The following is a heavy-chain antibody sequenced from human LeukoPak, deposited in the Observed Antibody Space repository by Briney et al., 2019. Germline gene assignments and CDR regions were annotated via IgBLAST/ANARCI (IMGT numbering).Heavy chain of an antibody. D-gene: IGHD3-10*01. CDR1: GGSFSGYY. V-gene: IGHV4-34*01. J-gene: IGHJ4*02. Sequence: SETLSLTCAVYGGSFSGYYWSWIRQPPGKGLEWIGETNHSGSNNYNPSLKSRVTISVDTSKNQFSLKLSSVTAADTAVYYCVTSRPFYGSGTYYFDNWGQGTLVTVSS. CDR3: VTSRPFYGSGTYYFDN. CDR2: TNHSGSN.